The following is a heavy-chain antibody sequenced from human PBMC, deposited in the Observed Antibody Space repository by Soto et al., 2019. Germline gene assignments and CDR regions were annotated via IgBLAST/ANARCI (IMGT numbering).Heavy chain of an antibody. CDR2: IYWDDNK. J-gene: IGHJ5*01. V-gene: IGHV2-5*02. CDR3: AHSAFGSWFAS. Sequence: QITLKESGPTLVKPTQTLTLTCTFSGVSLSTSAVGVGWIRQPPGKALEWLALIYWDDNKRYSPSLKSRLTITKDTSTNQVLLTMINMDPVDSSTYYCAHSAFGSWFASWGQGTPVTVSS. CDR1: GVSLSTSAVG. D-gene: IGHD2-15*01.